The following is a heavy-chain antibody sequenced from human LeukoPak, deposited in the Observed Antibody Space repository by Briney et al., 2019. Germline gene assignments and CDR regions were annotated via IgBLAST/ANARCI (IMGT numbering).Heavy chain of an antibody. V-gene: IGHV1-2*02. CDR3: ARPREVYYYGSGSLDY. J-gene: IGHJ4*02. Sequence: ASVKVSCKASGYTFTVYYMHWVRQAPGQGLEWMGWINPNSGGTNYAQKFQGRVTMTRDTSISTAYMELSRLRSDDTAVYYCARPREVYYYGSGSLDYWGQGTLVTVSS. D-gene: IGHD3-10*01. CDR2: INPNSGGT. CDR1: GYTFTVYY.